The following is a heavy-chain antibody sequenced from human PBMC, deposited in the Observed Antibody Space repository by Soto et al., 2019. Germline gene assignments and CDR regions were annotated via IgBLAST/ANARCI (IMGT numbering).Heavy chain of an antibody. CDR2: IKQDGSEK. D-gene: IGHD3-22*01. J-gene: IGHJ4*02. V-gene: IGHV3-7*03. Sequence: LRLSCAASGFTFSNYWMSWVRQAPGKGLEWVASIKQDGSEKYYVDSVKGRFTISRDNTKNSLYLQMNSLRAEDTAMYYCARGTSFDFDDNAYYAHWGQGTLVTVSS. CDR1: GFTFSNYW. CDR3: ARGTSFDFDDNAYYAH.